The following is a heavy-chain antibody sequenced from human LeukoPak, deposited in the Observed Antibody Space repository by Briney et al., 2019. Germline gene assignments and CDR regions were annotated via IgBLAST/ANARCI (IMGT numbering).Heavy chain of an antibody. CDR2: IYYSGST. CDR1: GGSISSSSYY. CDR3: AREHSSGWYHFDY. Sequence: SETLSLTCTVSGGSISSSSYYWGWIRQPPGKGLEWIGSIYYSGSTYYNPSLKSRVTISVDTSKNQFSLKLSSVTAADTAVYYCAREHSSGWYHFDYWGQGTLVTVSS. V-gene: IGHV4-39*07. J-gene: IGHJ4*02. D-gene: IGHD6-19*01.